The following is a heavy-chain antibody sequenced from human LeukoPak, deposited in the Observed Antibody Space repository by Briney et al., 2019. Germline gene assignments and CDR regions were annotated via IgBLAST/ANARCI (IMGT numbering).Heavy chain of an antibody. J-gene: IGHJ4*02. D-gene: IGHD2-2*01. CDR3: ARADRTSWFDY. CDR1: GFTFSSYE. CDR2: ISSSGSTI. V-gene: IGHV3-48*03. Sequence: GGSLRLSCAASGFTFSSYEMNWVRQAPGKGLEWLSYISSSGSTIYYADSVKGRFTIPRDNAKNSLSLQMNSVRPEDTAVYYCARADRTSWFDYWGQGTLVTVSS.